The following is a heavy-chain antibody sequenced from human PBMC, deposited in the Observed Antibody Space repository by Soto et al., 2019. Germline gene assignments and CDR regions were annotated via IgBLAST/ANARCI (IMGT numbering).Heavy chain of an antibody. CDR3: ARHGWPAPPGIVVVPAAPKDDYYYGMDV. J-gene: IGHJ6*02. V-gene: IGHV4-39*01. CDR1: GGSISSSSYY. Sequence: SETLSLTCTVSGGSISSSSYYWGWIRQPPGKGLEWIGSIYYSGSTYYNPSLKSRVTISVDTSKNQFSLKLSPVTAAATAVYYCARHGWPAPPGIVVVPAAPKDDYYYGMDVWGQGTTVTVSS. CDR2: IYYSGST. D-gene: IGHD2-2*01.